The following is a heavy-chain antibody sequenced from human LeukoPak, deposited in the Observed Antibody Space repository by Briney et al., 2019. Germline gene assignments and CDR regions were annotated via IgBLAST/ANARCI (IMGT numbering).Heavy chain of an antibody. J-gene: IGHJ4*02. CDR2: IYSGGST. CDR3: AAAATGGYPWGYFDY. CDR1: GFTFSSYA. V-gene: IGHV3-66*01. D-gene: IGHD6-25*01. Sequence: GGSLRLSCAASGFTFSSYAMHWVRQAPGKGLEWVSVIYSGGSTYYADSVKGRFTISRDNSKNTLYLQMNSLRAEDTAVYYCAAAATGGYPWGYFDYWGQGALVTVSS.